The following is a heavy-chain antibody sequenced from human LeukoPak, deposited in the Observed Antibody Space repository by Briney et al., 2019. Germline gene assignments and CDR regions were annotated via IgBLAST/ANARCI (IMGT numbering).Heavy chain of an antibody. V-gene: IGHV4-39*07. J-gene: IGHJ4*02. D-gene: IGHD1-1*01. Sequence: SETLSLTCSVSGGSISSSTYYWGWIRQLPGKGLEWIGSIYYSGNTYNTPSLNSRVPVSVDTSKKQFSLKLSSVIEADTAVYYCARAYAGYASRFDYWGQGILVTVSS. CDR1: GGSISSSTYY. CDR3: ARAYAGYASRFDY. CDR2: IYYSGNT.